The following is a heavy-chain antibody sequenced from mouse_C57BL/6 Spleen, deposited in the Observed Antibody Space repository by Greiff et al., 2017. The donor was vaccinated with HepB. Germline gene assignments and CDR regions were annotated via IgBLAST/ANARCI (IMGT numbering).Heavy chain of an antibody. CDR2: IDPANGNT. Sequence: EVQRVESVAELVRPGASVKLSCTASGFNIKNTSMHWVKQRPEQGLEWIGRIDPANGNTKYAPKFQGKATITSDTSPNTAYLQLSSLTSEDTAIYYCARDRLDYWGQGTTLTVSS. J-gene: IGHJ2*01. CDR1: GFNIKNTS. V-gene: IGHV14-3*01. CDR3: ARDRLDY.